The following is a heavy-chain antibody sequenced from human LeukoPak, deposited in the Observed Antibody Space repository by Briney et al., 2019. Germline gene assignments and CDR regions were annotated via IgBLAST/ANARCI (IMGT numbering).Heavy chain of an antibody. Sequence: GGSLRLSCAASGFTFDDYGMSWVRQAPGKGLEWVSGINWNGGSTGYADSVKGRFTISRDNAKNSLYLQMNSLRAEDTALYYCARDCTNGVCSNFDYWGQGTLATVSS. J-gene: IGHJ4*02. CDR1: GFTFDDYG. CDR2: INWNGGST. CDR3: ARDCTNGVCSNFDY. V-gene: IGHV3-20*04. D-gene: IGHD2-8*01.